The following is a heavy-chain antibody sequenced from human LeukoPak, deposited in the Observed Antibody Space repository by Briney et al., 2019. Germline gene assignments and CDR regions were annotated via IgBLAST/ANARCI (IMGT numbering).Heavy chain of an antibody. Sequence: GGSLRLSCAASGFTFSNYAMHWVRQAPGKGLEWVAFIRNDGNEIYYADSVKGRFTISRDNSRDTLYSQMNSLIYEDTAVYYCAKTGFQWGEYFYYMDVWGKGTTVTVSS. CDR3: AKTGFQWGEYFYYMDV. J-gene: IGHJ6*03. V-gene: IGHV3-30*02. CDR1: GFTFSNYA. CDR2: IRNDGNEI. D-gene: IGHD1-14*01.